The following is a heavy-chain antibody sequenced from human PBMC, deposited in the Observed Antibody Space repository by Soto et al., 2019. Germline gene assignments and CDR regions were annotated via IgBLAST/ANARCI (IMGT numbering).Heavy chain of an antibody. J-gene: IGHJ5*02. CDR1: GDPITSGGFF. CDR3: ARDLRGRRSGRFDP. V-gene: IGHV4-31*03. Sequence: QVQLQESGPGLVKPSQTLSLTCTLSGDPITSGGFFWTWIRQHPAKGLEWIGYIYYSGVTYYNPSLVSRATISVDTSKNQFSLNLSSVTAADTAMYYCARDLRGRRSGRFDPWGQGTLVTVSS. CDR2: IYYSGVT. D-gene: IGHD3-10*01.